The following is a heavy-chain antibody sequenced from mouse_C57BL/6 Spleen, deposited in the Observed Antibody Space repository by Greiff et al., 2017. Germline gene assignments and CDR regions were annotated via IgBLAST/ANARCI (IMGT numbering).Heavy chain of an antibody. J-gene: IGHJ4*01. CDR3: ARHSTTVVAEIYYAMGY. D-gene: IGHD1-1*01. CDR1: GFTFSSYG. V-gene: IGHV5-6*01. Sequence: EVKLLESGGDLVQPGGSLKLSCAASGFTFSSYGMSWVRQTPDKRLEWVATISSGGSYNYYPDSVKGRFTISRDNAKNTLYLQMSSLKSEDTAMYYGARHSTTVVAEIYYAMGYWGQGTSVTVAS. CDR2: ISSGGSYN.